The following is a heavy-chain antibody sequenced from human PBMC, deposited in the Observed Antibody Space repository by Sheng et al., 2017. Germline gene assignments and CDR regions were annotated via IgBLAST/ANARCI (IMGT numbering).Heavy chain of an antibody. J-gene: IGHJ4*02. CDR3: ARDWGSGGTNQFDY. CDR1: GYRFASYW. Sequence: EVQLVQSGAEVKKPGESLRISCKGSGYRFASYWITWVRQMPGKAWSGWGGLILVTSFTTTARPSKAMSPSQLTKSINTAYLQWSSLRASDTAIYFCARDWGSGGTNQFDYWGQGALVTVSS. CDR2: LILVTSFT. V-gene: IGHV5-10-1*01. D-gene: IGHD2-15*01.